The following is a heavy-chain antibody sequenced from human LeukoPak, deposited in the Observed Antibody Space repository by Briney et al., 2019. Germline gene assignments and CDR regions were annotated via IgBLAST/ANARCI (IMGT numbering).Heavy chain of an antibody. V-gene: IGHV4-38-2*01. CDR3: ARGSGYPTGWSWFDP. CDR2: IYRDGTT. CDR1: GYSITSGHY. D-gene: IGHD6-25*01. Sequence: SETLSLTCAVSGYSITSGHYWGWIRQPPGKGLGWIGSIYRDGTTFYNPSLNSRVTISVDTSKNHFSLKLNSVGAADTAVYYCARGSGYPTGWSWFDPWGQGTLVTVSS. J-gene: IGHJ5*02.